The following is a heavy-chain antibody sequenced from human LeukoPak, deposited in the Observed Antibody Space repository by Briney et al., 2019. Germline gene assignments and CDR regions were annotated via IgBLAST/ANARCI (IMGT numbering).Heavy chain of an antibody. CDR1: GYTFTNYG. D-gene: IGHD3-22*01. J-gene: IGHJ4*02. CDR2: INTYNEET. CDR3: ARDFYDSSGPLTINRGDY. V-gene: IGHV1-18*01. Sequence: ASVKVSCKASGYTFTNYGIGWVRQAPGQGLEWMGWINTYNEETDYAQKFQGRVTMTTDSSTNTAHMELRSLRSDDTAVYYCARDFYDSSGPLTINRGDYWGQGTLVTVSS.